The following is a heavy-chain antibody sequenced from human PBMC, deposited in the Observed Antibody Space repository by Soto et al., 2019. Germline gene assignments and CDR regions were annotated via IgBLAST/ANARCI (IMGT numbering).Heavy chain of an antibody. D-gene: IGHD3-9*01. V-gene: IGHV4-39*01. Sequence: ASETLSLTCTVSGGSISSSSYYWGWIRQPPGKGLEWIGSIYYSGSTYYNPSLKSRATISVDTSTNQFSLKLSSVTAADTAVYYCARHLRTRVLRYFDWLLSGNWFDPWGQGTLVTVSS. CDR1: GGSISSSSYY. CDR2: IYYSGST. CDR3: ARHLRTRVLRYFDWLLSGNWFDP. J-gene: IGHJ5*02.